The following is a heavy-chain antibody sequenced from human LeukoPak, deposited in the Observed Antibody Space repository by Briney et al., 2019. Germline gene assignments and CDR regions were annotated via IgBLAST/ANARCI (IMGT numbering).Heavy chain of an antibody. J-gene: IGHJ3*02. CDR3: ARWVHYYDSSGYVAFDI. CDR1: GYSFTSYW. Sequence: PGESLKISCKGSGYSFTSYWIGWVRQMPGKGLEWMGIIYPGDSDTRYSPSFQGQVTISADKSISTAYLQWSSLRASDTAMYYCARWVHYYDSSGYVAFDIWGQGTMVTVSS. D-gene: IGHD3-22*01. CDR2: IYPGDSDT. V-gene: IGHV5-51*01.